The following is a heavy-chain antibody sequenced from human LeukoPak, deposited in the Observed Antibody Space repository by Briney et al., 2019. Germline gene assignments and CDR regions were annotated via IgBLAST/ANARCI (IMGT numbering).Heavy chain of an antibody. Sequence: GGSLRLSCAASGFTFSGSAMHWVRQASGKGLEWVGRIRSKANSYATAYAASVKGRFTISRDDSKNTAYLQMNSLKTEDTAVYYCTRQGSSGYYNSAYYYYYYMDVWGKGTTVTVSS. J-gene: IGHJ6*03. CDR3: TRQGSSGYYNSAYYYYYYMDV. CDR2: IRSKANSYAT. D-gene: IGHD3-22*01. V-gene: IGHV3-73*01. CDR1: GFTFSGSA.